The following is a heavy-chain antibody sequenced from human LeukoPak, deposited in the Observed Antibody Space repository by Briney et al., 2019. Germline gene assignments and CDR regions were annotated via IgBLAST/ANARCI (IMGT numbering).Heavy chain of an antibody. CDR1: GFTFSNAW. D-gene: IGHD6-13*01. CDR3: TTSSIAAAGSFDY. Sequence: PGGSLRLSCAASGFTFSNAWMSWVRQAPGKGLEWVGRIKSKTDGGTTDYAAPVKGRFTISRDDSKNTLYLQMNSLKTEDTAVYYCTTSSIAAAGSFDYWGQGTLVTVSS. J-gene: IGHJ4*02. CDR2: IKSKTDGGTT. V-gene: IGHV3-15*01.